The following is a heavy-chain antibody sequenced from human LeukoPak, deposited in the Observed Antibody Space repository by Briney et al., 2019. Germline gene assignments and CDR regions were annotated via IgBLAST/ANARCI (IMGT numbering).Heavy chain of an antibody. D-gene: IGHD2-15*01. V-gene: IGHV3-43*02. CDR3: AKDGLENCSGGSCYGAIDY. Sequence: PGGSLRLSCAASGFTFDDYAMHWVRQAPGKGLEWDSLISGDGGSTYYADSVKGRFTISRDNSKNSLYLQMNSLRTEDTALYYCAKDGLENCSGGSCYGAIDYWGQGTLVTVSS. J-gene: IGHJ4*02. CDR2: ISGDGGST. CDR1: GFTFDDYA.